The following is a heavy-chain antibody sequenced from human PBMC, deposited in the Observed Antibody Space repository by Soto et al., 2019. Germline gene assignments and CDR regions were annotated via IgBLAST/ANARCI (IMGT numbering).Heavy chain of an antibody. V-gene: IGHV4-39*01. CDR1: GGSISSRSYY. CDR3: ARLRARHGHNLGFVDY. D-gene: IGHD3-16*01. CDR2: IFYSGST. Sequence: QLQLQESGPGLVKPSETLSLTCTVSGGSISSRSYYWGWIRQPPGKGLEWIGSIFYSGSTYYNPALKSRVTISVDTSKNQFSLKLSSVTAADTAVHYCARLRARHGHNLGFVDYWGQGTLVTVSS. J-gene: IGHJ4*02.